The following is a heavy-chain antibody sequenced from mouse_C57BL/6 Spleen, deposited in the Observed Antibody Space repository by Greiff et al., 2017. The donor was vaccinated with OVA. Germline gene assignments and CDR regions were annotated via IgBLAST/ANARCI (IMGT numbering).Heavy chain of an antibody. CDR3: ARGANGPFAY. D-gene: IGHD1-1*02. Sequence: QVQLQQPGAELVRPGSSVKLSCKASGYTFTSYWMDWVKQRPGQGLEWIGNIYPSDSETHYNQKFKDKATLTVDKSSSTAYMQLSSLTSEDSAVYFCARGANGPFAYWGQGTLVTVSA. V-gene: IGHV1-61*01. CDR2: IYPSDSET. J-gene: IGHJ3*01. CDR1: GYTFTSYW.